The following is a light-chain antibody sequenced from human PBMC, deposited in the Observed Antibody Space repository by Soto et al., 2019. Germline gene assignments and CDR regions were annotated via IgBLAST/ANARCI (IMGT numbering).Light chain of an antibody. CDR3: CSYAGTYTWI. V-gene: IGLV2-11*01. CDR2: DVT. Sequence: QSVLTQPRSVSGSPGQSVTISCTGASNNVGGYNYVSWHQHHPGKVPQLIIYDVTKRPSGVPDRFSGSKSGNTASLTISGLQVEDEADYYCCSYAGTYTWIFGGGTKLTVL. J-gene: IGLJ2*01. CDR1: SNNVGGYNY.